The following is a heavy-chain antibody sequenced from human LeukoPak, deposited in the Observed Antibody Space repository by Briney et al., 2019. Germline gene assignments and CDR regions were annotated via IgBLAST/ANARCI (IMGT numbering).Heavy chain of an antibody. CDR1: GGSFSGYY. CDR2: INHSGGT. Sequence: SETLSLTCAVYGGSFSGYYWSWIRQPPGKGLEWIGEINHSGGTNYNPSLKSRVTISVATSKNQFSLKLSSVTAADTAVYYCARGGDWLFDYWGQGILVTVSS. V-gene: IGHV4-34*01. D-gene: IGHD2-21*02. J-gene: IGHJ4*02. CDR3: ARGGDWLFDY.